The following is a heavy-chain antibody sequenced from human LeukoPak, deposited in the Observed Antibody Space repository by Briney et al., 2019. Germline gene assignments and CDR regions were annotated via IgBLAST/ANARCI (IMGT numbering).Heavy chain of an antibody. D-gene: IGHD5-12*01. CDR3: ATKLGSGYDYVY. CDR1: GFTFSSYA. Sequence: GGSLSLSCAASGFTFSSYAMSWVRQAPGKGLEWVSAISGSGGSTFYAVSVRVRVTISRDNSKNTLYLQMNSLRAEGTAVYYCATKLGSGYDYVYWGQKPGHR. V-gene: IGHV3-23*01. CDR2: ISGSGGST. J-gene: IGHJ4*01.